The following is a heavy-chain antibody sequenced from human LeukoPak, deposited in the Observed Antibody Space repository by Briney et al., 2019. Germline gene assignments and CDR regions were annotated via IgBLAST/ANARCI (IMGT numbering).Heavy chain of an antibody. CDR3: TTGNRYYDSSGYYPYYFDY. Sequence: PGGSLRLSCAASGFTVSSNYMTWVRQAPGKGLGWVGRIKSRSDDGAIDYAAPVKGRFTISRDDSKNTLYLQMNSLKTEDTAVYYCTTGNRYYDSSGYYPYYFDYWGQGTLVTVSS. J-gene: IGHJ4*02. CDR1: GFTVSSNY. V-gene: IGHV3-15*01. D-gene: IGHD3-22*01. CDR2: IKSRSDDGAI.